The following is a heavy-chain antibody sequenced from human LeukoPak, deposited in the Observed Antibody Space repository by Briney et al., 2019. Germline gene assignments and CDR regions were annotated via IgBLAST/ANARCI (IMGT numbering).Heavy chain of an antibody. J-gene: IGHJ3*02. D-gene: IGHD3-22*01. Sequence: GASVKVSCKASGYTFTAYFMHWVRQAPGQGLEWMGWINPNSGGKNYAQKFQGRVTMTRDTSTSTAYMELRSLRSDDTAVYYCARDLSYDSSGNDAFDIWGQGTMVTVSS. CDR1: GYTFTAYF. V-gene: IGHV1-2*02. CDR2: INPNSGGK. CDR3: ARDLSYDSSGNDAFDI.